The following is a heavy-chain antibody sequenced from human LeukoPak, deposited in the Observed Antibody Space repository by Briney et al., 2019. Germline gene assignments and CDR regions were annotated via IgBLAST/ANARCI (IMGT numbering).Heavy chain of an antibody. V-gene: IGHV3-7*01. CDR2: INQDGTVK. CDR1: GFTFSTYW. Sequence: QTGGSLRLSCAASGFTFSTYWMSWVRQAPGKGLEWVANINQDGTVKLYVDSVKGRLTISRDNAKNSLYLQMNSLGAEDTAVYYCARRGQQWLVHDYWGQGTLVTVSS. D-gene: IGHD6-19*01. CDR3: ARRGQQWLVHDY. J-gene: IGHJ4*02.